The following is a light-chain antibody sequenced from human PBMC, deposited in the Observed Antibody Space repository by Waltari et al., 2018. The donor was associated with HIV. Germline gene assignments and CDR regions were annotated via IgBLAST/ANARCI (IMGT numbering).Light chain of an antibody. CDR3: QQYDRWPGIT. J-gene: IGKJ4*01. Sequence: EIVMTQSPATLSVSPGESATLSCRASQSISSNLAWYQRRPGQTPRLLIYDASTRATDIHPRFSGSGSGTEFTLTISSLQSEDFAVYFCQQYDRWPGITFGGGTKVEI. V-gene: IGKV3-15*01. CDR1: QSISSN. CDR2: DAS.